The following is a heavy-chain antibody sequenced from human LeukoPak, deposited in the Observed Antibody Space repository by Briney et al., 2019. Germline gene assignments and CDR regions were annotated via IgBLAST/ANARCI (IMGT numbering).Heavy chain of an antibody. CDR3: ASIIVGVTPQH. D-gene: IGHD1-26*01. CDR1: GGSISSSSYY. Sequence: PSETLSLTCSVSGGSISSSSYYWGWIRQPPGRGLEWIGSIYYSGSTYYNPSLKSRVTISVDTSKNQFSLKLSSVTAADTAVYYCASIIVGVTPQHWGQGTLVTVPS. J-gene: IGHJ1*01. CDR2: IYYSGST. V-gene: IGHV4-39*01.